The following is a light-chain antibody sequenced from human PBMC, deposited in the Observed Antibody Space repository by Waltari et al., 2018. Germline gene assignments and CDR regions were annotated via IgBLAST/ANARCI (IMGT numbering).Light chain of an antibody. J-gene: IGLJ2*01. Sequence: QSVLTQSPSVSGAPGQRVTISCTGTRPNIGAGHDVHWYQQLPGTAPKLLIYGNSNRPSGVPDRFSGSKSGTSASLAITGLQAEDEADYYCQSYDSSLSGGVFGGGTKLTVL. CDR2: GNS. CDR3: QSYDSSLSGGV. CDR1: RPNIGAGHD. V-gene: IGLV1-40*01.